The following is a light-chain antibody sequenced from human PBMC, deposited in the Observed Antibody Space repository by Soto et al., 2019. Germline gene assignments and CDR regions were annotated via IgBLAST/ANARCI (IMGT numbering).Light chain of an antibody. CDR2: GNS. CDR1: SSNIGAGYD. V-gene: IGLV1-40*01. Sequence: QSVLTQPPSVSGAPGQRVTISCTGSSSNIGAGYDVHWYQQLPGTAPKLLISGNSNRPSGVPDRFSGSKSGTSASLAITGLRAEDEADYSCQSYDSSLSGWVFGGGTALAVL. CDR3: QSYDSSLSGWV. J-gene: IGLJ3*02.